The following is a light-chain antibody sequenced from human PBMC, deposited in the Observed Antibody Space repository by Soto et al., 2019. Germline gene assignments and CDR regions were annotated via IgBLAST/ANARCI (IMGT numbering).Light chain of an antibody. CDR3: MHARQTHVT. V-gene: IGKV2-28*01. CDR1: QSLLHSNGHNY. CDR2: ITS. Sequence: VLTQSPLSLPVTPGEPASISCRSSQSLLHSNGHNYLDWYVQKPGQSPQLLIYITSTRASGVPDRFSGSGSGTDFTLKISRVEAEDVGVYYCMHARQTHVTFGQGTKVDIK. J-gene: IGKJ1*01.